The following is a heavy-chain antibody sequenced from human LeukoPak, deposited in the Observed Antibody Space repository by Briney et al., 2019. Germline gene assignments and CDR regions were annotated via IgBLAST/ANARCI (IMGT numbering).Heavy chain of an antibody. CDR1: GGSISNSGYY. D-gene: IGHD3-10*02. CDR3: ASQYSLILSLYYFDY. Sequence: SETLSLTCTVSGGSISNSGYYWGWIRQPPGKGLEWIGSIYYSGSTYYNPSLKSRVTISVDTSKNQFSLKLSSVTAADTAVYYCASQYSLILSLYYFDYWGQGTLVTVSS. CDR2: IYYSGST. V-gene: IGHV4-39*01. J-gene: IGHJ4*02.